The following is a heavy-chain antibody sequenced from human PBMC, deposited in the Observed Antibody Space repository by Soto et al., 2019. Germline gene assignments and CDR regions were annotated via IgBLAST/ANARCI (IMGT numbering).Heavy chain of an antibody. J-gene: IGHJ4*02. CDR1: GGSISSYY. CDR2: IYYSGST. CDR3: ARSTVVTPGYFDY. Sequence: SETLSLTCTVSGGSISSYYWSWIRQPPGKGLEWIGYIYYSGSTNYNPSLKSRVTISVDTSKNQFSLKLSSVTAADTAVYYCARSTVVTPGYFDYWGQGTLVTVSS. D-gene: IGHD4-17*01. V-gene: IGHV4-59*08.